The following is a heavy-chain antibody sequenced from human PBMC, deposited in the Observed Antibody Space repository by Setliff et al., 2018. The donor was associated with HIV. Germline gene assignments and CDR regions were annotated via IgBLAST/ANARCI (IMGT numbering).Heavy chain of an antibody. CDR2: IHHSGGT. CDR3: AKEGSWSSSWHQMDV. J-gene: IGHJ6*04. V-gene: IGHV4-59*11. CDR1: YGSISGHY. Sequence: LSLTCTVSYGSISGHYWTWIRQPPGKGLEWIGYIHHSGGTQYNPSLMSRLTMSVDSSKNQFSLSLSSVTAADTAVYYCAKEGSWSSSWHQMDVWGKGTTVTVSS. D-gene: IGHD6-13*01.